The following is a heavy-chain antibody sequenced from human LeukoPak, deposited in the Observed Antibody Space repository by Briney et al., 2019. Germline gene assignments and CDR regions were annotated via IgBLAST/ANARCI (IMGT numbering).Heavy chain of an antibody. CDR1: GFTFSSYW. Sequence: GGSLRLSCAASGFTFSSYWMTWVRQAPGKGLEGVAVISYDGSNKYYADSVKGRFTISRDNSKNTLYLQMSSLRAEDTAVYYCARATAFHDSSGYMGETPYYYYYGMDVWGQGTTVTVSS. CDR2: ISYDGSNK. V-gene: IGHV3-30*03. J-gene: IGHJ6*02. D-gene: IGHD3-22*01. CDR3: ARATAFHDSSGYMGETPYYYYYGMDV.